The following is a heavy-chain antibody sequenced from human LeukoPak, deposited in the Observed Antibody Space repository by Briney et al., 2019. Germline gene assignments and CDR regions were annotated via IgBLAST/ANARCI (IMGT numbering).Heavy chain of an antibody. CDR1: GGSITSKTYY. V-gene: IGHV4-39*01. J-gene: IGHJ4*02. CDR2: SYYSGSS. D-gene: IGHD2-15*01. CDR3: ASQGRYCSGGSCYSPHYFDY. Sequence: SETLSLTRTVSGGSITSKTYYWGWVRQPPGKGLELIVSSYYSGSSYYNPSLKNRVTIAVDTSRSQFSLKMTSVTAADTAVYYCASQGRYCSGGSCYSPHYFDYWGQGALVAVSS.